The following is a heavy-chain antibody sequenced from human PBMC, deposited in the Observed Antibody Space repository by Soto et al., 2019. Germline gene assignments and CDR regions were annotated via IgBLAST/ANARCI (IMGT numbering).Heavy chain of an antibody. CDR2: ISYDGSNK. CDR1: GFTFSSYA. CDR3: ARDTKQWLVSYYYHGMDV. D-gene: IGHD6-19*01. V-gene: IGHV3-30-3*01. Sequence: ESGGGVVQPGRSLRLSCAASGFTFSSYAMHWVRQAPGKGLEWVAVISYDGSNKYYADSVKGRFTISRDNSKNTLYLQMNSLRAEDTAVYYCARDTKQWLVSYYYHGMDVWGQGTTVTVSS. J-gene: IGHJ6*02.